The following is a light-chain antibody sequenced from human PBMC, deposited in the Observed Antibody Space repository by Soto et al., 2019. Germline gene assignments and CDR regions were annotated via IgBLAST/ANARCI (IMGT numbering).Light chain of an antibody. V-gene: IGKV3-15*01. CDR1: QSVSSK. J-gene: IGKJ1*01. Sequence: EIVMTQSPATLSVSPGERATLSCRASQSVSSKLAWYQQKPGQTPRVLIYGASTRATGIPARFSGSGSGTEFTLTISSLQSEDSAVYHCQHYNDWPPTWTFGQGTKVDI. CDR3: QHYNDWPPTWT. CDR2: GAS.